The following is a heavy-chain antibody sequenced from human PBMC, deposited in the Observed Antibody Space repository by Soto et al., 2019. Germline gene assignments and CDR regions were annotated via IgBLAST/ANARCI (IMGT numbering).Heavy chain of an antibody. D-gene: IGHD3-3*01. V-gene: IGHV3-30-3*01. J-gene: IGHJ4*02. CDR2: ISYGGSNK. CDR1: GFTFISCA. Sequence: GGSLRLSCAASGFTFISCAMRWVRQAPGKGLEWVALISYGGSNKYYADSVKGRFTISRDNSKNTLYLQMNSLRAEDTAVYYCARDKRDLRFLEWSYYFDYWGQGTLVTVSS. CDR3: ARDKRDLRFLEWSYYFDY.